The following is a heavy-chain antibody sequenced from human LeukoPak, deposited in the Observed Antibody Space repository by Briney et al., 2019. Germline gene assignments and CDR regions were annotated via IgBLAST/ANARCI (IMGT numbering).Heavy chain of an antibody. CDR1: GGSITNYF. CDR2: IYTRGSTT. V-gene: IGHV4-4*07. D-gene: IGHD6-13*01. Sequence: SETLSLRCTVSGGSITNYFWTWLRQPAGKGLQWIGRIYTRGSTTNYNPSLKGRVTMSVDTTKNQFSLNLTSVTAADTAVYYCARVLAAAGTGYDYWGQGTLVTVSS. CDR3: ARVLAAAGTGYDY. J-gene: IGHJ4*02.